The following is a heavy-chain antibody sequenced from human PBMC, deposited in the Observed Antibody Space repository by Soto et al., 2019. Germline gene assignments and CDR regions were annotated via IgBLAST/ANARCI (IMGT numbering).Heavy chain of an antibody. J-gene: IGHJ1*01. Sequence: EVQLVESGGGLVQPGGSLRLSCAASGFTVSSNYMSWVRQAPGKGLEWVSVIYSGGSTYYADSVKGRFTISRDNSKNTLYLQMKGLRAEDTAVYYCARMSYCGGDCYPEYFQHWGQGTLVTVSS. D-gene: IGHD2-21*01. CDR3: ARMSYCGGDCYPEYFQH. V-gene: IGHV3-66*01. CDR2: IYSGGST. CDR1: GFTVSSNY.